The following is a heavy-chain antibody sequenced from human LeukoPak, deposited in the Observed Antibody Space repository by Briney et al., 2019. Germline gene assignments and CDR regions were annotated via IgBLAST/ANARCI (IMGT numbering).Heavy chain of an antibody. CDR3: ARGDGDGPARRAFDI. CDR2: INSTSGDT. J-gene: IGHJ3*02. CDR1: GYTFTGYY. V-gene: IGHV1-2*02. D-gene: IGHD7-27*01. Sequence: AAVKVSCKASGYTFTGYYIHWVRQAPGQGLEWMGWINSTSGDTNYLQKFQDRVTMTRDTSISTAYMELSRMRSDDTAVYYCARGDGDGPARRAFDIWGQGTMVTVSS.